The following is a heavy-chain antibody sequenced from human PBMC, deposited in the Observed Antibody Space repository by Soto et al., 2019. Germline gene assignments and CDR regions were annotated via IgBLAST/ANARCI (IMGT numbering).Heavy chain of an antibody. CDR3: ARSRYGGYGSYYYYMDV. D-gene: IGHD5-12*01. CDR2: IYYSGST. J-gene: IGHJ6*03. V-gene: IGHV4-39*01. CDR1: GGSISSSSYY. Sequence: SETLSLTCTVSGGSISSSSYYWGWIRQPPGKGLEWIGSIYYSGSTYYNPSLKSRVTISVDTSKNQFSLKLSSVTAADTAVYYCARSRYGGYGSYYYYMDVWGKGTTVTVSS.